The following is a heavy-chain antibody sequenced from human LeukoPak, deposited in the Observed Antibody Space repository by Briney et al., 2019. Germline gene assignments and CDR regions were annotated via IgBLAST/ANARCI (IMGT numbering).Heavy chain of an antibody. D-gene: IGHD3-10*02. CDR1: GFIFSSYE. CDR3: AELGITMIGGV. Sequence: PGGSLRLSCAASGFIFSSYEMNWLRQAPGKALEWVSCISSSGSTIYYADSVKGRFTISRDNAKNSLYLQMNSLRAEDAAVYYCAELGITMIGGVWGKGTTVTISS. CDR2: ISSSGSTI. V-gene: IGHV3-48*03. J-gene: IGHJ6*04.